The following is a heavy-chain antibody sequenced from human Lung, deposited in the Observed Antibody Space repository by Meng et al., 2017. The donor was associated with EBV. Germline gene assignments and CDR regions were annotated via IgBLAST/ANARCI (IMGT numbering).Heavy chain of an antibody. CDR2: IITIFGQA. CDR3: ARDGQLGMWDY. CDR1: EGTLSRYA. J-gene: IGHJ4*02. Sequence: QAEVGRSGAEVTKTGSCVTVACKASEGTLSRYALSSGRQAAGQGLEWMGGIITIFGQANYGQKFKGRVTITADEYTSPAYMELSSLRSEDTAVYYCARDGQLGMWDYWGQGTLVTVSS. D-gene: IGHD7-27*01. V-gene: IGHV1-69*01.